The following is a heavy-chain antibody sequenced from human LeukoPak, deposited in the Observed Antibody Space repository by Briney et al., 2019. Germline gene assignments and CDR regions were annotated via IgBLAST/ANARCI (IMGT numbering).Heavy chain of an antibody. CDR3: ARILWFGGLSFDY. Sequence: GASVKVSCKASGYTFTSYDINRVRQATGQGLEWLGWMNPNSGNTGYAQKFQSRVTMTRNTSISTAYMDLSSLSSYDTAVYYCARILWFGGLSFDYWGQGTLVTVSS. V-gene: IGHV1-8*01. D-gene: IGHD3-10*01. J-gene: IGHJ4*02. CDR1: GYTFTSYD. CDR2: MNPNSGNT.